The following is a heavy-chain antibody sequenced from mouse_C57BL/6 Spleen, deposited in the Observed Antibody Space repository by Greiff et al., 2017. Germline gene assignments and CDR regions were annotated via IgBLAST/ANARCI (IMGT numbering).Heavy chain of an antibody. D-gene: IGHD1-1*01. CDR3: TRDLLLPY. Sequence: EVQLQQSGAELVRPGASVKLSCTASGFNIKDDYMHWVKQRPEQGLEWIGWIDPENGDTEYASKFQGKATITADTSSNTAYLQLSSLTSEDTAVYYCTRDLLLPYWGQGTTLKVSS. V-gene: IGHV14-4*01. CDR2: IDPENGDT. J-gene: IGHJ2*01. CDR1: GFNIKDDY.